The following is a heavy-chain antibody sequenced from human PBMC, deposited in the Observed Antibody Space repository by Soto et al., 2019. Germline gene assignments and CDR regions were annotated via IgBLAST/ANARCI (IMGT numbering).Heavy chain of an antibody. D-gene: IGHD3-3*01. CDR2: ISAYNGNT. J-gene: IGHJ6*02. Sequence: ASVKVSCKASGYIFTSYGISWVRQAPGQGLEWMGWISAYNGNTNYAQKLQGRVTMTTDTSTSTAYMELRSLISDDTAVYYCTGEDIGRLRESLRFLEWPYYYYYGMDVWGQGTTVTVSS. CDR3: TGEDIGRLRESLRFLEWPYYYYYGMDV. CDR1: GYIFTSYG. V-gene: IGHV1-18*01.